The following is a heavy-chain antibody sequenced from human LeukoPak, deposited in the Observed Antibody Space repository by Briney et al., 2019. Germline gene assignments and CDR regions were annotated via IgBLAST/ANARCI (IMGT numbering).Heavy chain of an antibody. CDR1: GFTVSSNY. V-gene: IGHV3-53*04. CDR2: IYSGGST. J-gene: IGHJ4*02. CDR3: ARGRYSGYDAFVGYFDY. Sequence: GGSLRLSCAASGFTVSSNYMSWVRQAPGKGLEWVSVIYSGGSTYYADSVKGRFTISRHNSKNTLYLQMNSLRAEDTAVYYCARGRYSGYDAFVGYFDYWGQGTLVTVST. D-gene: IGHD5-12*01.